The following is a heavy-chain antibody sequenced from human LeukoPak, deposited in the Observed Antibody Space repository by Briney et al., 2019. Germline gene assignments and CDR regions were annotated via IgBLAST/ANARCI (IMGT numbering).Heavy chain of an antibody. J-gene: IGHJ5*02. CDR2: ILYNGSK. V-gene: IGHV3-33*01. CDR3: ARAGGCCSGGSCYRGYSWFDP. CDR1: GFTFSSSG. D-gene: IGHD2-15*01. Sequence: GGFLRLSCAASGFTFSSSGMHWVRQAPGKGLEWVAVILYNGSKYYADSVKGRFTISRDNSKNTLYLQMNSLRVEDTAVYYCARAGGCCSGGSCYRGYSWFDPWGQGTLVTVSS.